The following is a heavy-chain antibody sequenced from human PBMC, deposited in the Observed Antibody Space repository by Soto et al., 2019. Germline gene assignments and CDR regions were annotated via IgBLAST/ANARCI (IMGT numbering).Heavy chain of an antibody. D-gene: IGHD3-16*01. CDR1: GFTFDDYT. Sequence: GGSLRLSCAASGFTFDDYTMHWVRQAPGKGLEWVSLISWDGGSTYYADSVKGRFTISRDNSKNSLYLQMNSLRTEDTALYYCAKDIDPPDGVAFDIWGQGTMVTVSS. CDR3: AKDIDPPDGVAFDI. V-gene: IGHV3-43*01. CDR2: ISWDGGST. J-gene: IGHJ3*02.